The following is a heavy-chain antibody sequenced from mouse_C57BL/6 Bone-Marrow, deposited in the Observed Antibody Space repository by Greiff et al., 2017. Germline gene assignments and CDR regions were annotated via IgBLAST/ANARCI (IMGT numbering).Heavy chain of an antibody. CDR2: ISSGGSYT. Sequence: EVMLVESGGDLVKPGGSLKLSCAASGFTFSSYGMSWVRPTPDKRLEWVATISSGGSYTYYPDSVKGRFTISRDNAKNTLYLQMSSLKSEDTAMYYCARNNYYGSSYPYYAMDYWGQGTSVTVSS. J-gene: IGHJ4*01. D-gene: IGHD1-1*01. CDR3: ARNNYYGSSYPYYAMDY. CDR1: GFTFSSYG. V-gene: IGHV5-6*01.